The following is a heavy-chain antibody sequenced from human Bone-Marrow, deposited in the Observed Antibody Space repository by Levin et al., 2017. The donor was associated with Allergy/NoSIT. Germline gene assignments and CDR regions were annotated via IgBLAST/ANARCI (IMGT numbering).Heavy chain of an antibody. CDR1: GLTFTSHN. J-gene: IGHJ4*02. CDR3: ATTLRGYLLN. CDR2: ISSSSSII. D-gene: IGHD5-12*01. V-gene: IGHV3-48*01. Sequence: PGGSLRLSCAASGLTFTSHNMNWVRQAPGKGLEWVSYISSSSSIIYYADSVKGRFTVSRDNAKNSLFLQMSSLRVEDAAVYYCATTLRGYLLNWGRGALVIVSS.